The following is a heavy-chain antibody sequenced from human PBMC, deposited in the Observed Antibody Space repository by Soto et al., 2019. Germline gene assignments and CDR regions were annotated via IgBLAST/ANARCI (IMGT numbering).Heavy chain of an antibody. CDR3: AKDKHIVVVTAPFGY. Sequence: QVQLVESGGGVVQPGRSLRLSCAASGFTFSSYGMHWVRQAPGKGLEWVAVISYDGSNKYYADSVKGRFTISRDNSKNALHLQMNRLSAEDTAVYYCAKDKHIVVVTAPFGYWGQGTLVTGSS. D-gene: IGHD2-21*02. V-gene: IGHV3-30*18. CDR2: ISYDGSNK. J-gene: IGHJ4*02. CDR1: GFTFSSYG.